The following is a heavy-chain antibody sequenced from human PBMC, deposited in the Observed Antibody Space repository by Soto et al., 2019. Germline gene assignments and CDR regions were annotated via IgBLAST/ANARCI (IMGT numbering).Heavy chain of an antibody. V-gene: IGHV3-74*01. CDR2: INSDGSSP. CDR1: GFTFSSYW. J-gene: IGHJ4*02. CDR3: ARVTSYDYIWGSYPDY. D-gene: IGHD3-16*02. Sequence: EVQLVESGGGLVQPGGSLRLSCAASGFTFSSYWMHWVRQAPGKGLVWVSRINSDGSSPSYADSVKGRFTIYRDNAKNTLYLQMNSLRAEDTAVYYCARVTSYDYIWGSYPDYWGQGTLVTVSS.